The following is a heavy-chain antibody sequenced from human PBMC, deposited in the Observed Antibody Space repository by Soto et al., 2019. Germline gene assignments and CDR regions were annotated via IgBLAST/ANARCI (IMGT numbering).Heavy chain of an antibody. J-gene: IGHJ4*02. D-gene: IGHD2-21*02. CDR3: ARCCRWWGHYYFDY. CDR1: GLSVSNYW. Sequence: EVQLMESGGGLVQPGGSLRLSCAASGLSVSNYWMHWVRQIPGKGLGWVSRINSDDTSSSYAASVKGRFTISRDNAKNTLYLQMNSLRAEETAVYYCARCCRWWGHYYFDYWGQGTLVTVSS. CDR2: INSDDTSS. V-gene: IGHV3-74*01.